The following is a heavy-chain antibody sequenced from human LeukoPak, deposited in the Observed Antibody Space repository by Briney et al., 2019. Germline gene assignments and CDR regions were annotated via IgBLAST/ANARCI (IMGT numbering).Heavy chain of an antibody. V-gene: IGHV3-23*05. CDR1: AFTFSSSP. CDR3: AKGGISSTGLEA. CDR2: IDTGIGAT. Sequence: PGGSLRLSCAASAFTFSSSPMTWVPKSPGKGLEGVSSIDTGIGATYYADSVKGRFTISRDNSKNRVYLQMSSLRDDDTAVYYCAKGGISSTGLEAWGQGTLVTVSS. D-gene: IGHD1-1*01. J-gene: IGHJ5*02.